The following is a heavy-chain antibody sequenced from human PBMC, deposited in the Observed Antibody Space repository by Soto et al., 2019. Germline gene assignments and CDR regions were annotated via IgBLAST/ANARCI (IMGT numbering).Heavy chain of an antibody. CDR2: INPNSGGT. V-gene: IGHV1-2*02. Sequence: QVQLVQSGAEVKKPGASVKVSCKASGYTFTGYYMHWVRQAPGQGLEWMGWINPNSGGTNYAQKFQGRVTMTRDTPISTAYMELGRLRSDDTAVYYCARFAVAGTAGYNWFDPWGQGTLVTVSS. J-gene: IGHJ5*02. CDR1: GYTFTGYY. D-gene: IGHD6-19*01. CDR3: ARFAVAGTAGYNWFDP.